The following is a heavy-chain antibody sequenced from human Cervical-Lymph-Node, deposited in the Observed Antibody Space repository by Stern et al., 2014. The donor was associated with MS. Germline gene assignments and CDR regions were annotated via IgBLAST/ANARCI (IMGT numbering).Heavy chain of an antibody. V-gene: IGHV3-33*01. J-gene: IGHJ5*02. CDR3: ARAVQLRSAHNWFDP. Sequence: QMQLVQSGGGVVQPGRSLRLSCAASGFTFSNYGMHWARQAPGKGLEWVAFIWSDGSNAYHSESVKGRFTISRDNSKNTVYLQMNNVRAEDTAVYYCARAVQLRSAHNWFDPWGQGTLVTVAS. CDR2: IWSDGSNA. CDR1: GFTFSNYG. D-gene: IGHD6-19*01.